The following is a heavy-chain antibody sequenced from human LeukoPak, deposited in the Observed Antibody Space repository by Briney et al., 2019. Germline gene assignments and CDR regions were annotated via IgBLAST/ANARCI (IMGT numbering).Heavy chain of an antibody. D-gene: IGHD2-2*01. Sequence: GGSLRLSCAASEFTFSTYAMSWVRQAPGKGLEWVSLIIGSGKTTYYADSVKGRFTISRDNSKNTLYLQMNSLRAEDTAVYYCAKPRSPSTSPMYYYYYMDVWGKGTTVTVSS. J-gene: IGHJ6*03. CDR2: IIGSGKTT. CDR1: EFTFSTYA. V-gene: IGHV3-23*01. CDR3: AKPRSPSTSPMYYYYYMDV.